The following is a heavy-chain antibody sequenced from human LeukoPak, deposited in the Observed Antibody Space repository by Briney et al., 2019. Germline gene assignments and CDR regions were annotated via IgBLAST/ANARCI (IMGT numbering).Heavy chain of an antibody. CDR3: ASESSSRNDY. CDR1: GFTFSSYS. Sequence: GGSLRLSCAASGFTFSSYSMNWVRQAPGKGLEWVSSISSSSSYIYYADSVKGRFTISRDNAKNSLYLQMNSLRAEDTAVYYCASESSSRNDYWGQGTLVTVPS. D-gene: IGHD6-6*01. J-gene: IGHJ4*02. V-gene: IGHV3-21*01. CDR2: ISSSSSYI.